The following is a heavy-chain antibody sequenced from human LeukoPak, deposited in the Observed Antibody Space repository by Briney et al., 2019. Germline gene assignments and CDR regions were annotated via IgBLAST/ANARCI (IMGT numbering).Heavy chain of an antibody. V-gene: IGHV3-9*01. J-gene: IGHJ4*02. CDR1: GFTFDDYA. CDR3: ARDSDWNDGLDY. CDR2: ISWNSGSI. D-gene: IGHD1-1*01. Sequence: GGSLRLSCAASGFTFDDYAMHWVRQAPGKGLEWVSGISWNSGSIGYADSVKGRFTISRDNAENSLYLQMNSLRAEDTAVYYCARDSDWNDGLDYWGQGTLVTVSS.